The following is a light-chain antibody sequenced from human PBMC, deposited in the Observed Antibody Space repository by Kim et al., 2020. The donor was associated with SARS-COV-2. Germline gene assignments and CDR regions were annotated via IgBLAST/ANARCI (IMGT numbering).Light chain of an antibody. CDR2: GAS. J-gene: IGKJ4*01. CDR3: QQYNDWPLLT. V-gene: IGKV3-15*01. CDR1: QSVRNN. Sequence: IVMTQSPATLSVSPGERVTLSCRASQSVRNNLAWYQQRPGQAPRLLIYGASTRATDVSDRFSGSWSGTEFTLTIRSLQSEDLAVYYCQQYNDWPLLTFGGGTKVDIK.